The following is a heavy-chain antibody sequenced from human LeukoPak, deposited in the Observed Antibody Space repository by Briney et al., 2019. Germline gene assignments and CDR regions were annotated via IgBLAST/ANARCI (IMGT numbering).Heavy chain of an antibody. J-gene: IGHJ6*03. D-gene: IGHD3-16*01. CDR3: ARDSFTTLFGYYYYYMDV. CDR2: TYYRSKWYN. Sequence: SQTLSLTCAISGDSVSTNTVGWNWIRQSPSRGLEWLGRTYYRSKWYNDYAVSVKSRITINPDTSKNQFSLQLNSVTPEDTAVYYCARDSFTTLFGYYYYYMDVWGKGTRSPSP. CDR1: GDSVSTNTVG. V-gene: IGHV6-1*01.